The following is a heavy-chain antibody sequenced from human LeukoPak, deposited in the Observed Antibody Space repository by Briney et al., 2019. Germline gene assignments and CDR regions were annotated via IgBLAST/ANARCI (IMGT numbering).Heavy chain of an antibody. CDR1: GFTFNNYG. V-gene: IGHV3-30*18. Sequence: PGGSLRLSCAASGFTFNNYGMHYVRQAPGKGLEWVAVISDDGRNKKYADSVRGRFTISRDDSNNTRYLQMNSLRAEHTGVYYCAKDRETTASGTMDYWGEGTLVTVSS. CDR3: AKDRETTASGTMDY. D-gene: IGHD1-1*01. J-gene: IGHJ4*02. CDR2: ISDDGRNK.